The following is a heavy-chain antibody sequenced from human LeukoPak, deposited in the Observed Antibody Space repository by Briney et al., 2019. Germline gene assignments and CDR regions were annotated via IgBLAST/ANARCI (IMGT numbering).Heavy chain of an antibody. J-gene: IGHJ3*02. V-gene: IGHV5-51*01. CDR2: IYPGDFDT. CDR1: GYSFTSYW. D-gene: IGHD6-13*01. Sequence: GESLKISCKGSGYSFTSYWIGWVRQMPGKGLEWMGIIYPGDFDTRYSPSFQGQVTISADKSISTAYLQWSSLKASDTAMYYCARQRRNGGIAASNDAFDIWGQGTMVTVSS. CDR3: ARQRRNGGIAASNDAFDI.